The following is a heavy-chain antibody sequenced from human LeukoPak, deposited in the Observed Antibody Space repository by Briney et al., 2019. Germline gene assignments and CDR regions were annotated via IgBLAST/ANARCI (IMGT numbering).Heavy chain of an antibody. Sequence: GGSLRLPCAASGFTFSSYAMHWVRQAPGKGLEWVAVISYDGSNKYYADSVKGRFTISRDNSKNTLYLQINSLRAEDTAVYYCARSYGDYFEYFQHWGQGTLVTVSS. CDR3: ARSYGDYFEYFQH. CDR2: ISYDGSNK. CDR1: GFTFSSYA. J-gene: IGHJ1*01. D-gene: IGHD4-17*01. V-gene: IGHV3-30*04.